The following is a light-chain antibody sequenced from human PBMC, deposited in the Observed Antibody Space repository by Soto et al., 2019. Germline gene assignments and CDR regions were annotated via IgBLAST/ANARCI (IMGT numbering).Light chain of an antibody. Sequence: QSALTQPRSVSGSPGQSVTISCTGTSSDVGNYNYVSWYQQNPGKAPKLMIYDVNKRPSGVPDRFSGSKSGNTASLTISGLQADDEADYYCCSYAGTYTFAFGGGTKLTVL. V-gene: IGLV2-11*01. CDR1: SSDVGNYNY. CDR2: DVN. J-gene: IGLJ2*01. CDR3: CSYAGTYTFA.